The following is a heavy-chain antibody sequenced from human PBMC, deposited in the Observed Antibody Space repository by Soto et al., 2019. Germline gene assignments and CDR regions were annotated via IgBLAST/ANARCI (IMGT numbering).Heavy chain of an antibody. CDR3: ARDVESGSSQYYYYYYGMDV. D-gene: IGHD1-26*01. V-gene: IGHV3-30-3*01. CDR2: ISYDGSNK. CDR1: GFTFSSYA. J-gene: IGHJ6*02. Sequence: QVQLVESGGGVVQPGRSLRLSCAASGFTFSSYAMHWVRQAPGKGLEWVAVISYDGSNKYYADSVKGRFTISRDNSKNTLYRQMNSLRAEDTAVYYCARDVESGSSQYYYYYYGMDVWGQGTTVTVSS.